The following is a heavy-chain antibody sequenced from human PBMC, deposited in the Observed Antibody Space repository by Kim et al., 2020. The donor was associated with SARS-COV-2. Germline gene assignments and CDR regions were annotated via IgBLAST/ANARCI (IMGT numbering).Heavy chain of an antibody. V-gene: IGHV1-69*04. CDR1: GGTFTRYA. J-gene: IGHJ1*01. CDR2: IIPAVGTT. Sequence: SVKVSCKASGGTFTRYAFSWVRQAPESGLEWMGRIIPAVGTTTYSQKFQGGVTITADKSTSTAYLELISLTSDDTAVYFCASGDYYRSGTYYIPEHFQQWGQGTLVTVSS. CDR3: ASGDYYRSGTYYIPEHFQQ. D-gene: IGHD3-10*01.